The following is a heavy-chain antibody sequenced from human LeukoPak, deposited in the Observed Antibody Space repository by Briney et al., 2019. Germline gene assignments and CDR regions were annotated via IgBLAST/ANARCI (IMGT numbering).Heavy chain of an antibody. V-gene: IGHV4-39*01. Sequence: SETLSLTCTVSGGSIGSSSYYWGWIRQPPGKGLEWIGSIYSSGSTYYNPSLKSRVTISVDTSKNQLSLKLSSVTAADTAVYYGARFNLYFYGSGTYSRYYFDYWGQGTLVTVSS. CDR2: IYSSGST. J-gene: IGHJ4*02. D-gene: IGHD3-10*01. CDR1: GGSIGSSSYY. CDR3: ARFNLYFYGSGTYSRYYFDY.